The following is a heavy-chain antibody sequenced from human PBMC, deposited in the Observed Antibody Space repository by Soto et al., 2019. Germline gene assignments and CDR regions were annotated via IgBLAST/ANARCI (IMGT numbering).Heavy chain of an antibody. Sequence: GEYLKLYCKGSKYSFTSYWIVWVRQMPMKGLEWMGIIYPGDSDTRYSPSFQGQVTISADKSISTAYLQWSSLKASDTAMYYCARHTKYSSSPRYFDYWGQGTLVTVSS. J-gene: IGHJ4*02. CDR1: KYSFTSYW. CDR2: IYPGDSDT. V-gene: IGHV5-51*01. D-gene: IGHD6-6*01. CDR3: ARHTKYSSSPRYFDY.